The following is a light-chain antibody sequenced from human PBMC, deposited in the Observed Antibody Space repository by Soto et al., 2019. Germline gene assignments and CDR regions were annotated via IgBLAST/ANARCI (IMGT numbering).Light chain of an antibody. V-gene: IGKV3-15*01. J-gene: IGKJ1*01. CDR2: GAS. CDR1: QNVMYN. Sequence: EIVLTQSPATLSVSPGGRATLSCRASQNVMYNLAWYQQKPGQAPMLLVYGASTRATDAPPRFRGSGSGTEFSLTISSLQSEDYATYFCQQYSSWPRTFGQGSRVEIK. CDR3: QQYSSWPRT.